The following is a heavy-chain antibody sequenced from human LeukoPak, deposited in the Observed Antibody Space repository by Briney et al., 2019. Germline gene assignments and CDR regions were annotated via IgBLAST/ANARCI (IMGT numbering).Heavy chain of an antibody. D-gene: IGHD3-16*01. CDR2: IWYDGSNK. CDR3: ARDYYASNGVDV. Sequence: GGSLRLSCAVSGFTFSNYDMHWVRQAPGKGLEWVAVIWYDGSNKYYADSVKGRFTISRDNSKNTLYLQMNTLRAEDTAVYYCARDYYASNGVDVWGQGTTVTVSS. CDR1: GFTFSNYD. V-gene: IGHV3-33*01. J-gene: IGHJ6*02.